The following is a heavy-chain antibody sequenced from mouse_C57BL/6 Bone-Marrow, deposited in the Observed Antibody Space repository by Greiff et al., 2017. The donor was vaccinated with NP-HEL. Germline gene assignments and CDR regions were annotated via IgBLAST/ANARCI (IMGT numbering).Heavy chain of an antibody. J-gene: IGHJ3*01. CDR1: GFNIKDDY. Sequence: VQLQQSGAELVRPGASVKLSCTASGFNIKDDYMHWVKQRPEQGLEWIGWIDPENGDTEYASKFQGKATIPADTSSNTAYMQLSSLTSEDTAVYYCTVYNDYDGPGFAYWGQGSLVTVSA. CDR3: TVYNDYDGPGFAY. V-gene: IGHV14-4*01. D-gene: IGHD2-4*01. CDR2: IDPENGDT.